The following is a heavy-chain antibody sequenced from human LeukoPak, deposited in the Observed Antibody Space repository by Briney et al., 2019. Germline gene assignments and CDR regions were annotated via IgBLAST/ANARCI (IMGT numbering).Heavy chain of an antibody. CDR1: GFTFRSYA. CDR2: ISGSGGDT. Sequence: GGSLRLSCAASGFTFRSYAIYWVRQAPGKGLEWVSGISGSGGDTYFADSVKGRFTISRDNSKNTVFLQMDSLRAEDTAVYYCARDPDGDVDYWGQGTLVTVSS. CDR3: ARDPDGDVDY. D-gene: IGHD4-17*01. J-gene: IGHJ4*02. V-gene: IGHV3-23*01.